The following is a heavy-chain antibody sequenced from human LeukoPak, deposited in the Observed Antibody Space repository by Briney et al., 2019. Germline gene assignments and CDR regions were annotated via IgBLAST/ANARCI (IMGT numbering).Heavy chain of an antibody. V-gene: IGHV4-30-4*01. D-gene: IGHD6-19*01. J-gene: IGHJ3*02. CDR1: GVSISSGDYY. CDR3: ARARVWYSSGWRAFDI. CDR2: IYYSGYT. Sequence: SQTLSLTCTVSGVSISSGDYYWSWIRQPPGKGLEWIGYIYYSGYTYHNPSLKSRITISVDTSKNQFSLKLSSVTAADTAVYYCARARVWYSSGWRAFDIWGQGTMVTVSS.